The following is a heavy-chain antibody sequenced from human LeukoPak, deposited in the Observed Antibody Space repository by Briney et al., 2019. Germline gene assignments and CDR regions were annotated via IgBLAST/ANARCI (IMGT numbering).Heavy chain of an antibody. CDR2: INQDGSEK. D-gene: IGHD3-10*01. V-gene: IGHV3-7*01. J-gene: IGHJ6*02. CDR3: ARLGITMVRGVVYYYYGMDV. CDR1: GFAFGDYW. Sequence: GGSLRLSCAASGFAFGDYWMDWVRQAPGKGLEWVANINQDGSEKNYVDSVKGRFTISRDNAKNSLYLQMNSLRAEDTAVYYCARLGITMVRGVVYYYYGMDVWGQGTTVTVSS.